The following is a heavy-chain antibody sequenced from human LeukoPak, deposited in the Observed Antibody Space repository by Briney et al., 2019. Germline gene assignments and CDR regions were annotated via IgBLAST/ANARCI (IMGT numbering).Heavy chain of an antibody. V-gene: IGHV3-7*01. D-gene: IGHD3-22*01. CDR1: GFTFSSYW. Sequence: GGSLRLSCAASGFTFSSYWMSWVRQAPGKGLEWVANIKQDGSEKYYVDSVKGRFTISRDNAQNSLYLQMNSLRAEDTAVYYCARVVSLLVVVIDAFDIWGQGTMVTVSS. CDR3: ARVVSLLVVVIDAFDI. J-gene: IGHJ3*02. CDR2: IKQDGSEK.